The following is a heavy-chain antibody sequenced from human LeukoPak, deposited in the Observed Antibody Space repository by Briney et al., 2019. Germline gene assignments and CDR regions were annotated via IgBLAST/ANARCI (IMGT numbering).Heavy chain of an antibody. CDR1: GFTFSNFP. Sequence: PGGSQRLSCAASGFTFSNFPMSWVRQAPGKGLEWVSTVSGGADRTYYADSVKGRFTISRDNAKNSLYLQMNSLRAEDTAVYYCARDYDGYPWKLYFDYWGQGTLVTVSS. D-gene: IGHD5-24*01. CDR2: VSGGADRT. V-gene: IGHV3-23*01. J-gene: IGHJ4*02. CDR3: ARDYDGYPWKLYFDY.